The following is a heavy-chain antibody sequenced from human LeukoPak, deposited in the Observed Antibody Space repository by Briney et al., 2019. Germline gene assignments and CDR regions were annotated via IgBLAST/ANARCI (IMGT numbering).Heavy chain of an antibody. CDR3: ARARGYSGYAYFDY. CDR2: IYYSGST. Sequence: PSETLSLTCTVSGDSISSYYWSWIRQPPGKGLEWIGYIYYSGSTNYNLSLKSRVTISVDTSKNQFSLKLSSVTAADTAVYYCARARGYSGYAYFDYWGQGTLVTVSS. V-gene: IGHV4-59*01. CDR1: GDSISSYY. J-gene: IGHJ4*02. D-gene: IGHD5-12*01.